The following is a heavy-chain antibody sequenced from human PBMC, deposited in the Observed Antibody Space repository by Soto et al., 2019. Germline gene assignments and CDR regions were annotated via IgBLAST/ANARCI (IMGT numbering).Heavy chain of an antibody. CDR3: ARDNYDYMEYYFDY. CDR1: GYTFTSYG. J-gene: IGHJ4*02. D-gene: IGHD5-12*01. V-gene: IGHV1-18*01. CDR2: VSTYNGNT. Sequence: QVQLVQSGAEVKKPGASVKVSCKASGYTFTSYGITWVRQAPGQGLEWMGWVSTYNGNTNFAQKLQGRVTVTTDTSTSTAYMELRSLRSDDTAVYYCARDNYDYMEYYFDYWGQGTLVTVSS.